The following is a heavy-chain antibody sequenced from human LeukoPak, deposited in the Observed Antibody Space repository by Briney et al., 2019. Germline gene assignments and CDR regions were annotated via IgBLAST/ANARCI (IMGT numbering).Heavy chain of an antibody. CDR2: IYHSGST. Sequence: PSETLSLTCTVSGYSISSGYYWGWIRQPPGKGLEWIGSIYHSGSTYYNPSLKSRVTISVDTSKNQFSLKLSSVTAADTAVYYCARDYRATAGITMKGYFDYWGQGTLVTVSS. D-gene: IGHD3-22*01. CDR3: ARDYRATAGITMKGYFDY. V-gene: IGHV4-38-2*02. J-gene: IGHJ4*02. CDR1: GYSISSGYY.